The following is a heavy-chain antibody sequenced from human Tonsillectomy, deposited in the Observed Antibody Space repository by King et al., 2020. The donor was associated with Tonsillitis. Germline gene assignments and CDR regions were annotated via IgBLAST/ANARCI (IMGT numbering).Heavy chain of an antibody. CDR3: AEGANWYYFDY. CDR2: IFYSGST. V-gene: IGHV4-59*01. D-gene: IGHD1-1*01. Sequence: QLQESGPGLVKPSETLSLTCTVSGGPISSYYWSWIRQPPGKGLEWIGYIFYSGSTNYNPSLKSRVSLSPDSSKNHFSPSLSSVTAADTAVYYCAEGANWYYFDYWGQGTLVTVSS. CDR1: GGPISSYY. J-gene: IGHJ4*02.